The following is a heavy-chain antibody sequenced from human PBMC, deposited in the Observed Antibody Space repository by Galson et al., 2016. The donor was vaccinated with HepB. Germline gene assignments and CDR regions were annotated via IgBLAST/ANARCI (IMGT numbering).Heavy chain of an antibody. Sequence: SVKVSCKASGYIFADYFVHWVRQAPGQGLEWVGIINPTDGTTHYAQKLQGRVAMTRDTSTSTVYMELNTLRSEDTAVYYCARGVCTATTCFVNWFDPWGQGTLVTVSA. CDR1: GYIFADYF. V-gene: IGHV1-46*01. CDR3: ARGVCTATTCFVNWFDP. D-gene: IGHD2-2*01. J-gene: IGHJ5*02. CDR2: INPTDGTT.